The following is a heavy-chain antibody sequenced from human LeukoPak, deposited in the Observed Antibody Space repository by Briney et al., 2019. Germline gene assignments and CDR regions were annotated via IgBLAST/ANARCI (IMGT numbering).Heavy chain of an antibody. V-gene: IGHV5-51*01. J-gene: IGHJ5*02. Sequence: GESLKISCKGSGYSFTSYWIGWGRQMPGKGLEGMGIIYPGDSDTRYSPSFQGQVTISADKSISTAYLQWSSLKASDTAMYYCARRQYYYDSSGYRVMGRFDPWGQGTLVTVSS. CDR2: IYPGDSDT. CDR3: ARRQYYYDSSGYRVMGRFDP. CDR1: GYSFTSYW. D-gene: IGHD3-22*01.